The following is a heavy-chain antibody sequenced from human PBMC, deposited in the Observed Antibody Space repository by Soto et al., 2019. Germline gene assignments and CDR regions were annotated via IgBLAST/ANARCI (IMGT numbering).Heavy chain of an antibody. J-gene: IGHJ4*02. D-gene: IGHD2-15*01. CDR2: ISAHNGNT. V-gene: IGHV1-18*01. CDR1: GYAFTTYG. CDR3: ARGWYGDY. Sequence: QVHLVQSGAEVKKPGASVKVSCTGSGYAFTTYGITWVRQAPGQGLEWMGWISAHNGNTNYAQKLQGRVTVTRGTSTSIAYMELRSLRSDDTAVYYCARGWYGDYWGQGALVTGSS.